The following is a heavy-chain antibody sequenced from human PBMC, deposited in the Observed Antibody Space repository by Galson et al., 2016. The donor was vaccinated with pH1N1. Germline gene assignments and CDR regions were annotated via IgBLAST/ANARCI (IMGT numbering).Heavy chain of an antibody. CDR1: GSTFNNYA. CDR3: TIDEEFSGLWDS. V-gene: IGHV3-15*01. CDR2: IKSRTDGGTT. D-gene: IGHD5-12*01. J-gene: IGHJ5*01. Sequence: SLRLSCAASGSTFNNYAMSWVRQAPGKGLEWVGRIKSRTDGGTTDYAAPVKARFTISRDDSKNTLYLQMNSLKTEDTGVYYCTIDEEFSGLWDSWGQGTLVTVSS.